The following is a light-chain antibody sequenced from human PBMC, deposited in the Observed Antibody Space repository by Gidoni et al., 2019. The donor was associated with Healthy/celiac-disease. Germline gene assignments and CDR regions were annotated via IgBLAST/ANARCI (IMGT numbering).Light chain of an antibody. CDR2: RDS. CDR1: NIGSKN. J-gene: IGLJ2*01. CDR3: QVCDSSTASVV. V-gene: IGLV3-9*01. Sequence: SYELTQPLSVSVALGQTARITCGGNNIGSKNVHWYQQKPGQAPVLVIYRDSNRPSGIPGRFSGSNSGNTATLTISRAQAGDEADYYCQVCDSSTASVVFGGGTKLTVL.